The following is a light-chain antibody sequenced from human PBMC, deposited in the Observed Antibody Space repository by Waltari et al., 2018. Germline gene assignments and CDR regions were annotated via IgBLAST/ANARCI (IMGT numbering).Light chain of an antibody. CDR2: AAS. CDR3: QQSYSSPPT. CDR1: QDISKS. Sequence: DIQTTQSPSSLPASVGDRLPISCRASQDISKSLNWFQQRPGKAPTLLFTAASTLQSGIPSRFRGSGAGTDFTLTITNLQPEDFAIYYCQQSYSSPPTFGPGTKVDMK. J-gene: IGKJ3*01. V-gene: IGKV1-39*01.